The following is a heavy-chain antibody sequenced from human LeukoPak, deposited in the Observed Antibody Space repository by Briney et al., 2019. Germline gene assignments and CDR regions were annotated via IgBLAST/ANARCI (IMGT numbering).Heavy chain of an antibody. D-gene: IGHD5-24*01. Sequence: PGGSLRLSCAASGFTFSSYSMNWVRQAPGKGLEWVSSISGSSVYIYYADSVQGRFTISRDNAKKSLFLQMNSLRAEDTAVYYCVRAMVMTTIGPGYWGQGTLVTVSS. CDR2: ISGSSVYI. CDR3: VRAMVMTTIGPGY. CDR1: GFTFSSYS. V-gene: IGHV3-21*01. J-gene: IGHJ4*02.